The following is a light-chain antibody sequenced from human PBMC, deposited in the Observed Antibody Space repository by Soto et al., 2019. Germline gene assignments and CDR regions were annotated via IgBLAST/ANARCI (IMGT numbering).Light chain of an antibody. CDR2: HVT. CDR1: SSDIGHYDY. J-gene: IGLJ1*01. CDR3: CSLTTSHTYV. Sequence: QSALTEPASVSGSPGQSITISCTGTSSDIGHYDYVSWYQQHPGKAPKLMIYHVTYRPSGVSNRYSGSKSGNSASLTISGLQADDEADYFCCSLTTSHTYVFGSGTKLTVL. V-gene: IGLV2-14*03.